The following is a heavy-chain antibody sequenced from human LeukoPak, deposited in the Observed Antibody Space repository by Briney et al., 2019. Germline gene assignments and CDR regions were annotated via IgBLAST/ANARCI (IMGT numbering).Heavy chain of an antibody. Sequence: GESLKISCKGSGYSFTSYWVAWVRQMPGKGLEWMGIIYPRDSDTRYSPSFQGQVTISADKSINTAYLQWSGLKASDAAVYYRARHVTTASAARGFDIWGQGTMVTVSS. J-gene: IGHJ3*02. CDR2: IYPRDSDT. D-gene: IGHD1-14*01. CDR3: ARHVTTASAARGFDI. V-gene: IGHV5-51*01. CDR1: GYSFTSYW.